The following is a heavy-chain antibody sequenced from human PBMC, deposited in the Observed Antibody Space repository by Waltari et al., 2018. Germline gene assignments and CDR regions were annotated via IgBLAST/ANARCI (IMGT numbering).Heavy chain of an antibody. CDR2: INHSGST. CDR1: VVSFSGYY. J-gene: IGHJ4*02. D-gene: IGHD2-21*01. CDR3: ARHDLCGGDCYHFDY. V-gene: IGHV4-34*01. Sequence: QVQLQQWGAGLLKPSETLSRTCAVYVVSFSGYYWSWIRQPPGKGLEWIGEINHSGSTNYNPSLQSRVTISVEPSKNQFSLKLSSVTAADTAVYYCARHDLCGGDCYHFDYWGQGTLVTVSS.